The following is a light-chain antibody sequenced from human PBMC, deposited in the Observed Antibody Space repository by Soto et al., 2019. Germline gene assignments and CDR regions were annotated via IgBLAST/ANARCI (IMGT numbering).Light chain of an antibody. J-gene: IGLJ2*01. CDR3: AAWDDSLSGVV. CDR1: SSNIGSNY. Sequence: QSVLTQPPSASGTPGQRVTISCSGSSSNIGSNYVYWYQQLPGTAPKLLIYRSNQRPSGVPDRFSGSKSGTSASLAISGLRSEDEADYYCAAWDDSLSGVVFGGGTKVT. CDR2: RSN. V-gene: IGLV1-47*01.